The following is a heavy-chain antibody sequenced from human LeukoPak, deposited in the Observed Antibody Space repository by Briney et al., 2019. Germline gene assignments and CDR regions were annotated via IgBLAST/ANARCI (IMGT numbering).Heavy chain of an antibody. Sequence: GGSLRLSCAASGFTFNDYYMSWIRQAPGKGLEWLSYINIGGTNTHYADSVKGRFTISRDNAKKSLYLEMNNLRAEDTAVYYCVKSPFDYWGQGTLVTVSS. J-gene: IGHJ4*02. CDR1: GFTFNDYY. CDR3: VKSPFDY. V-gene: IGHV3-11*01. CDR2: INIGGTNT.